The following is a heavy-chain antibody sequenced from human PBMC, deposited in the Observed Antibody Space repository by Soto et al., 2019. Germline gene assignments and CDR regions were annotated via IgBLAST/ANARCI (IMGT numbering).Heavy chain of an antibody. CDR1: GGSISSYY. CDR3: ARERGSGSYHRKKYYIDY. V-gene: IGHV4-59*01. J-gene: IGHJ4*02. CDR2: IYYSGST. D-gene: IGHD1-26*01. Sequence: SETLSLTCTVSGGSISSYYWSWIRQPPGKGLEWIGYIYYSGSTNYNPSLKSRVTISVDTSKNQFSLKLSSVTAADTAVYYCARERGSGSYHRKKYYIDYWGQGTLVTVSS.